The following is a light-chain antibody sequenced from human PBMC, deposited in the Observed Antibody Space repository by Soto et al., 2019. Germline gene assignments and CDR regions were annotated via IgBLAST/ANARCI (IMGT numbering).Light chain of an antibody. CDR2: DAS. V-gene: IGKV3-11*01. Sequence: IVLTQSPATLSLSPGERATLPSRASQRVSSYLAWYQQKPGQAPRLLLYDASSRATGIPARFSASGFGTDFTLTIASLEPEDFAVYYCQQRSNWPLTFGGGTKVDIK. J-gene: IGKJ4*01. CDR1: QRVSSY. CDR3: QQRSNWPLT.